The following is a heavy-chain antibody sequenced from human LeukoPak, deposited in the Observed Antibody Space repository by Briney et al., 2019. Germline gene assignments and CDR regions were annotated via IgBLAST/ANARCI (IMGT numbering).Heavy chain of an antibody. Sequence: GGSLRLSCAVSGFTFTTYAMSWVRQAPGRGLEWVSYISSSSSTIYHADSVKGRFTISRDNARNSLYLQMNSLRAEDTAVYYCARARRADLRFGEAFRHSKAVRAFDIWGQGIMVTVSS. CDR2: ISSSSSTI. D-gene: IGHD3-10*01. V-gene: IGHV3-48*04. J-gene: IGHJ3*02. CDR3: ARARRADLRFGEAFRHSKAVRAFDI. CDR1: GFTFTTYA.